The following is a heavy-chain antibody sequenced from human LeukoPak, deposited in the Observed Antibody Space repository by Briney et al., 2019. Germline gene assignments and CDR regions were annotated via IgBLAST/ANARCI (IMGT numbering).Heavy chain of an antibody. J-gene: IGHJ4*02. D-gene: IGHD6-13*01. CDR3: AKGFLPGYSSSWYDY. CDR2: ISYDGSNK. V-gene: IGHV3-30*18. CDR1: GFTFSIAW. Sequence: PGGSLRLSCAASGFTFSIAWMSWVRQAPGKGLEWVAVISYDGSNKYYADSVKGRFTISRDNSKNTLYLQMNSLKAEDTAVYYCAKGFLPGYSSSWYDYWGQGTLVTVSS.